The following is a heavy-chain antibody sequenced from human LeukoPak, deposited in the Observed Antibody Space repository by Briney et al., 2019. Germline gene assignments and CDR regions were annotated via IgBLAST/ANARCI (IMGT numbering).Heavy chain of an antibody. J-gene: IGHJ4*02. CDR3: ARGVGQYYDFWSGYYDY. D-gene: IGHD3-3*01. Sequence: SETLSLTCAVYGGSFSGYYWSWIRQPPGKGLEWIGEINHSGSTNYNPSLKSRVTISVDTSKNQFSLKLSSVTAADTAVYYCARGVGQYYDFWSGYYDYWGQGTLVTVSS. CDR1: GGSFSGYY. V-gene: IGHV4-34*01. CDR2: INHSGST.